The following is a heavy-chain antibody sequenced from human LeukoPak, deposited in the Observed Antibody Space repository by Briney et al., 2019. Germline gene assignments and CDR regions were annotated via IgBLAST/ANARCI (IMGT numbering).Heavy chain of an antibody. V-gene: IGHV4-61*02. CDR3: ARDPINYYYDTPIN. J-gene: IGHJ4*02. CDR1: GGSISSGSYY. CDR2: MYTSGRI. D-gene: IGHD3-22*01. Sequence: TSETLSLTCTVSGGSISSGSYYWSWIRQPAGKGLEWIGRMYTSGRINYNPSLESRVTISVDTSKNQFSLKLSSVTAADTAVYYCARDPINYYYDTPINWGQGTLVTVSS.